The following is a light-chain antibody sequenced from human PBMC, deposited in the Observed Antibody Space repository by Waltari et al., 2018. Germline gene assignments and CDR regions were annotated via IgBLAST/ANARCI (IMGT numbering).Light chain of an antibody. V-gene: IGKV3-11*01. J-gene: IGKJ1*01. CDR2: DAS. CDR3: QQRSNWPLT. Sequence: ELVLTQSPGTLSLSPGERAPLSCRASQSVSTYLLWYQQKPGQAPRLLINDASNRATGIPARFSGSGSGTDFTLTISSLEPEDFAVYYCQQRSNWPLTFGQGTKVEI. CDR1: QSVSTY.